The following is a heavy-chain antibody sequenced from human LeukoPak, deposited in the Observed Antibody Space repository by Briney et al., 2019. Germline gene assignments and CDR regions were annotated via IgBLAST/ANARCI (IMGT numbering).Heavy chain of an antibody. D-gene: IGHD1-26*01. J-gene: IGHJ4*02. CDR3: ARVGGGEWELLEDY. CDR2: SRNQANSYTT. V-gene: IGHV3-72*01. Sequence: GGSLRLSCAASGFTFSEHYMGWVRHAPGEGVEGVCRSRNQANSYTTEYAASVKGRFTISRDDSKNSLYLQMNSLKTEDTAVYYCARVGGGEWELLEDYWGQGTLVTVSS. CDR1: GFTFSEHY.